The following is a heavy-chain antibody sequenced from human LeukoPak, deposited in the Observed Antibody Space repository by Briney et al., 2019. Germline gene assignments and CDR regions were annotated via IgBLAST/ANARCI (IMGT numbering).Heavy chain of an antibody. Sequence: SETLSLTCTVSGGSITNTNYYWSWVCKPPGKGLEWIGYIYYSGSTYYNPSLKSRVTISVGTSKNQFSLKLSSVTAADTAVYYCARGPMDSSSWPYYYGLDVWGQGTTVTV. V-gene: IGHV4-30-4*01. D-gene: IGHD6-13*01. CDR2: IYYSGST. CDR3: ARGPMDSSSWPYYYGLDV. CDR1: GGSITNTNYY. J-gene: IGHJ6*02.